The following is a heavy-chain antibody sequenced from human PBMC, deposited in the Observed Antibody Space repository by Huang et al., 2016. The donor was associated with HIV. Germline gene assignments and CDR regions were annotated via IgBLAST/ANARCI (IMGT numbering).Heavy chain of an antibody. V-gene: IGHV1-69*13. Sequence: QVQLVQSGAEVKTPGSSVKVSCKASGGTFSKYAISWVRQAPGQGLEWMGGCVPMFGTPNYARKFQGRVTITADDSTRTTYVEVSSLRSEDTALYYCARGQLGSYGDYDVLYWGQGTLVTVSS. D-gene: IGHD4-17*01. CDR1: GGTFSKYA. J-gene: IGHJ4*02. CDR3: ARGQLGSYGDYDVLY. CDR2: CVPMFGTP.